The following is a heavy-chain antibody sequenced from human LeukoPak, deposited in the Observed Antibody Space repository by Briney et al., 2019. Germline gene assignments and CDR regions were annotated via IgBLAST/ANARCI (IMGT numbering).Heavy chain of an antibody. D-gene: IGHD3-10*01. Sequence: GGSLRLSCSASGFTFSTYSMHWVRQAPGKGLEYVSSVTNNGGSTYYADSVKGRFTISRDNSKNTLNLQMSSLRTEDTAVNFCVKAVAGSFDYWGQGTLVTVSS. CDR2: VTNNGGST. CDR1: GFTFSTYS. J-gene: IGHJ4*02. CDR3: VKAVAGSFDY. V-gene: IGHV3-64D*06.